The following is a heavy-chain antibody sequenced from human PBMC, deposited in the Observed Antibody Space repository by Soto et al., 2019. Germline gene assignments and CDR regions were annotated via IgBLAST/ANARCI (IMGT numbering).Heavy chain of an antibody. D-gene: IGHD3-22*01. Sequence: SETLSLTCTVSGGSISSGGYYWSWIRQHPGKGLEWIGYIYYSGSTYYNPSLKSRVTISVDTSKNQFSLKLSSVTAADTAVYYCARVVASSGYYSVYYFDYWGQGTLVTVSS. CDR1: GGSISSGGYY. V-gene: IGHV4-31*03. CDR2: IYYSGST. CDR3: ARVVASSGYYSVYYFDY. J-gene: IGHJ4*02.